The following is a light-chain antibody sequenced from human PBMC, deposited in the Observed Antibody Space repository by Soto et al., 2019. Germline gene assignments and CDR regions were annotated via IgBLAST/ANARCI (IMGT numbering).Light chain of an antibody. V-gene: IGLV1-40*01. CDR1: SSNIGAGYD. Sequence: QSVLTQPPSVSGAPGQRVTISCTVSSSNIGAGYDVHWYQQLPGKAPKLLIYGNDNRPSGVPERFSGSKSGTSASLAITGLRADDEADYYCQSYGSSPSANFVFGTGTRSPS. CDR2: GND. CDR3: QSYGSSPSANFV. J-gene: IGLJ1*01.